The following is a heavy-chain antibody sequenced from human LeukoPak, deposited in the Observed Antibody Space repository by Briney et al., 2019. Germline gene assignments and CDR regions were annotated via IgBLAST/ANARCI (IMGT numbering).Heavy chain of an antibody. Sequence: GGSLRLSCAASGFNLRTFWIHWIRQDAGGRLVWVSRISPDGSVTTYTASVKGRFAISRDNAKNTLYLEMNSLRADDAAIYYCVSDSGLRSGGDSWGQGTPVTVSS. CDR1: GFNLRTFW. V-gene: IGHV3-74*01. CDR2: ISPDGSVT. J-gene: IGHJ4*02. CDR3: VSDSGLRSGGDS. D-gene: IGHD1-26*01.